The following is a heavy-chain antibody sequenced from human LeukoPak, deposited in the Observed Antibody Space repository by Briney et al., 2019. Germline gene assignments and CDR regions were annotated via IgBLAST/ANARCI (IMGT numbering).Heavy chain of an antibody. V-gene: IGHV3-13*01. Sequence: GGSLRLSCAASGFTFSSYGMHWVRQATGKGLEWVSAISTGGDTSYPGSVKGRFTISRENAKNSLYPQMNSLRAGDTAVYYCARGGVETISAPFDSWGPGTLVTVSS. CDR2: ISTGGDT. D-gene: IGHD1-1*01. CDR1: GFTFSSYG. J-gene: IGHJ4*02. CDR3: ARGGVETISAPFDS.